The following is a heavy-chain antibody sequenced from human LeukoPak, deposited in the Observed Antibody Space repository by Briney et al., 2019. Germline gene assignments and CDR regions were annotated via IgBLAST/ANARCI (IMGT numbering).Heavy chain of an antibody. V-gene: IGHV1-2*02. CDR2: INPNSGGT. Sequence: ASVKVSCKASGYSFTRYYMHWVRQAPGQGLEWMGWINPNSGGTNYAQKFQGRVTMTRDTSISTAYMELSRLRSDDTAVYYCARVKEVGIFDYWGQGTLVTVSS. D-gene: IGHD2-21*01. CDR3: ARVKEVGIFDY. CDR1: GYSFTRYY. J-gene: IGHJ4*02.